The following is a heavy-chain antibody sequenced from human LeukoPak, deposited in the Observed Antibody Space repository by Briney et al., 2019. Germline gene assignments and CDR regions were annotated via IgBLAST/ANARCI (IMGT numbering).Heavy chain of an antibody. Sequence: SVKVSCKASVRTFSSYAISSVRQATGQGLEWRGGITPIFGTAIYAQKFQGRVTITADKSTSAAYMELSSLRSEDTAVYYCARLGYSYGSGWFDPWGQGTLVTVSS. J-gene: IGHJ5*02. CDR2: ITPIFGTA. CDR3: ARLGYSYGSGWFDP. V-gene: IGHV1-69*06. CDR1: VRTFSSYA. D-gene: IGHD5-18*01.